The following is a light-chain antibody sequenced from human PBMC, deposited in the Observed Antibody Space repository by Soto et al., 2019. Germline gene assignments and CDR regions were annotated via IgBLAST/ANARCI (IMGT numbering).Light chain of an antibody. CDR2: GAS. J-gene: IGKJ1*01. Sequence: EIVLTQSPVTLSLSPGERATLSCRASQGVSSYLAWYQQKPGQAPRLLIYGASTRATGIPARFSGSGSGTEFTLTISSLQSEDFAVYFCQQYDNWPPWTFGQGTKVEI. V-gene: IGKV3-15*01. CDR1: QGVSSY. CDR3: QQYDNWPPWT.